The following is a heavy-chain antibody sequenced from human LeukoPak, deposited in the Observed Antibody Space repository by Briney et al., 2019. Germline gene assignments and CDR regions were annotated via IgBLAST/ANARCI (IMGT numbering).Heavy chain of an antibody. CDR1: GFTFRNYW. V-gene: IGHV3-7*03. CDR2: IKQDGSEK. CDR3: ARHSNGWSEGTY. Sequence: GAPLRLSCAASGFTFRNYWMTWVRQAPGKGLEWVANIKQDGSEKKYVDSVKRRFTIARDNAKNSLFLQMNSLRAEDTAVYYCARHSNGWSEGTYWGQGTLVTVTS. D-gene: IGHD6-19*01. J-gene: IGHJ4*02.